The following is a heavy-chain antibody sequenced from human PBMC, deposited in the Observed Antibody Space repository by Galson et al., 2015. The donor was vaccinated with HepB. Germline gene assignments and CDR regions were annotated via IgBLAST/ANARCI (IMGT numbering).Heavy chain of an antibody. CDR3: ADTKRGGMDV. D-gene: IGHD2-8*01. CDR2: IIPILGIA. V-gene: IGHV1-69*02. Sequence: SVKVSCKASGGTFSSYSISWVRQAPGQGLEWMGRIIPILGIANYAQKFQGRVTITADKSTSTDYMELSSLRSEDTAVYYCADTKRGGMDVWGQGTTVTVSS. CDR1: GGTFSSYS. J-gene: IGHJ6*02.